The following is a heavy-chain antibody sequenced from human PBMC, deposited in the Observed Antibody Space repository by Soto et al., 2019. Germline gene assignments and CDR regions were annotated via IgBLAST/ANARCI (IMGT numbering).Heavy chain of an antibody. V-gene: IGHV1-69*12. Sequence: QVQLVQSGAEVKKPGSSVTVSCKASGGTFSSYTINWVRQAPGQGLEWMGGIIPIFGTANYAQKFQGRVTISADESTSTAYMELSSLRSEDTAVYYCARGNHRWLQLWYFDLWGRGTLVTVYS. J-gene: IGHJ2*01. CDR3: ARGNHRWLQLWYFDL. D-gene: IGHD5-12*01. CDR1: GGTFSSYT. CDR2: IIPIFGTA.